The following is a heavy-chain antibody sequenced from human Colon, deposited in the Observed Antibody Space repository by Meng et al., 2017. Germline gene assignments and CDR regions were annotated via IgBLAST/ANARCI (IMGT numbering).Heavy chain of an antibody. V-gene: IGHV4-31*11. D-gene: IGHD5-12*01. CDR1: GASISTSGFY. J-gene: IGHJ4*02. CDR2: IYYTGST. Sequence: QVHLQESGSGLVKPSQTLSPTCAVSGASISTSGFYWGWIRQHPGKGLEWIGSIYYTGSTYRNPSLKSRIVVSVDTSQNHFSLKLSSVTAADTAVYYCAREAATMGLFEYWGQGTLVTVSS. CDR3: AREAATMGLFEY.